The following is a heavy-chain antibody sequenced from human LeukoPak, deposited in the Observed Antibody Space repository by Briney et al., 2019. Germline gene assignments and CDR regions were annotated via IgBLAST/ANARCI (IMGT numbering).Heavy chain of an antibody. D-gene: IGHD1-26*01. V-gene: IGHV1-18*01. CDR2: ISVYNGNT. CDR1: GYTFTSYD. CDR3: ARSEVGALVDY. Sequence: GASVKVSYKASGYTFTSYDITWVRQAPGQGLEWMGWISVYNGNTKYAQKVEGRVTMTTDTSTSTAYMELRSLRSDDTAVYYCARSEVGALVDYWGQGTLVTVSS. J-gene: IGHJ4*02.